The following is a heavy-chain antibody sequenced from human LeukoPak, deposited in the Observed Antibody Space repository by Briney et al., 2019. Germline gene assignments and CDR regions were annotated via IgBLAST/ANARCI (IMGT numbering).Heavy chain of an antibody. CDR3: ARHEVRGARSFDY. J-gene: IGHJ4*02. CDR2: IYYSGNT. V-gene: IGHV4-39*01. D-gene: IGHD3-10*01. Sequence: SETLSLTCTVSGGSISTQSYYWGWIRQPPGKGLEWIGTIYYSGNTYYNPSLKSRVTISIDTSNNQFFLKLRSVTAADTAVYYCARHEVRGARSFDYWGQGTLVTV. CDR1: GGSISTQSYY.